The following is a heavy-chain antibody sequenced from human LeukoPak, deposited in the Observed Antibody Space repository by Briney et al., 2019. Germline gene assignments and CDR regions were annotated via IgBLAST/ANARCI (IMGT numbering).Heavy chain of an antibody. V-gene: IGHV1-69*05. CDR1: GGTFSSYA. CDR2: IIPIFGTA. CDR3: ARDRGDCSSGSCYRYYYYMDV. D-gene: IGHD2-15*01. J-gene: IGHJ6*03. Sequence: SVKVSCKASGGTFSSYAISWVRQAPGQGLEWMGRIIPIFGTANYAQKFQGRVTITTDESTSTAYMELSSLRSEDTAVYYCARDRGDCSSGSCYRYYYYMDVWGKGTTVTVSS.